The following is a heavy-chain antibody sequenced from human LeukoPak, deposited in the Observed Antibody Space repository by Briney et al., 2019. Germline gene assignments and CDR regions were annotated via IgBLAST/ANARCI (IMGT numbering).Heavy chain of an antibody. CDR2: ICTSDST. D-gene: IGHD4-23*01. V-gene: IGHV4-4*09. J-gene: IGHJ2*01. Sequence: PSVTLSLTCTVSGGSVSSYYWSWIRQSPGKGLEWIGYICTSDSTRYNPSLKSRVTMSADTSKNQFSLSLNSVTAADTAVYYCARSTVVDCWYFDLWGRGTLVTVSS. CDR1: GGSVSSYY. CDR3: ARSTVVDCWYFDL.